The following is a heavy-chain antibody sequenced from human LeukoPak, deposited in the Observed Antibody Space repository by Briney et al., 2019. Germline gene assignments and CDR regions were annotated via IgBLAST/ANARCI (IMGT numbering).Heavy chain of an antibody. J-gene: IGHJ4*02. CDR3: ARSTMDFGLFDY. CDR1: GFTFSSYE. Sequence: TGGSLRLSCAASGFTFSSYEMNWVRQAPGKGLEWVSYISSSGSTIYYADSVKGRFTISRDNARNSLYLQMNSLRAEDTAVYYCARSTMDFGLFDYWGQGTLVTVSS. D-gene: IGHD3/OR15-3a*01. V-gene: IGHV3-48*03. CDR2: ISSSGSTI.